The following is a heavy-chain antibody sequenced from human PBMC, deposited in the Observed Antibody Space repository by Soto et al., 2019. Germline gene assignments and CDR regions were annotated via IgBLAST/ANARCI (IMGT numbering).Heavy chain of an antibody. CDR2: INGDGTT. V-gene: IGHV3-74*01. CDR1: GFISNNYW. CDR3: AKDQYYYDSSGPAVDY. J-gene: IGHJ4*02. Sequence: GGSLRLSCAASGFISNNYWMHWVRQAPGKGLVWVARINGDGTTTYVDSVKGRFTISRDNSKNTLYLQMNSLRAEDTAVYYCAKDQYYYDSSGPAVDYWGQGTLVTVSS. D-gene: IGHD3-22*01.